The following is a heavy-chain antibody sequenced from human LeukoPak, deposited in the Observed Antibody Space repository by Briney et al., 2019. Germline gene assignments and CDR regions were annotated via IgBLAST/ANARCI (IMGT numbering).Heavy chain of an antibody. J-gene: IGHJ4*02. CDR2: IIPIFGTA. CDR1: GGTFSSYA. V-gene: IGHV1-69*13. CDR3: ARGYYYDTSAPLGEFDY. Sequence: SVKVSCKASGGTFSSYAISWVRQAPGQGLEWMGGIIPIFGTATYAQKFQGRVTITADESTSTAYMELSSLRSEDTAVYYCARGYYYDTSAPLGEFDYWGQGTLVTVSS. D-gene: IGHD3-22*01.